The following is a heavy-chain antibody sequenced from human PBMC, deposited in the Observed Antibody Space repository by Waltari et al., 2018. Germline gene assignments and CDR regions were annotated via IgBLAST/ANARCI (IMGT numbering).Heavy chain of an antibody. V-gene: IGHV3-53*01. CDR3: ARDSLDYGGWFDS. J-gene: IGHJ5*01. D-gene: IGHD4-17*01. CDR1: DFLTSNVY. CDR2: VGPATGT. Sequence: EVELVESGGGLIQTGGSLRLSCAASDFLTSNVYMNWVRQVPGKGLEWVARVGPATGTEYTGSVKGRFSVSRDDSTNTVYLQMNSLRAEDTAIYYCARDSLDYGGWFDSWGQGAPVTVSS.